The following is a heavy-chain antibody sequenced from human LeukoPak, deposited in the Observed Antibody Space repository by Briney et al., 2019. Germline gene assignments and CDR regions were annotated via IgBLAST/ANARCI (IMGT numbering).Heavy chain of an antibody. CDR3: ARTHYDFWSGYYQDY. CDR2: INHSGST. CDR1: GGSFSGYY. Sequence: PSETLSLTCAVYGGSFSGYYWSWIRQPPGKGLEWIGEINHSGSTNYNPSLKSRVTISVDTSKSQFSLKLSSVTAADTAVYYCARTHYDFWSGYYQDYWGQGTLVTVSS. J-gene: IGHJ4*02. V-gene: IGHV4-34*01. D-gene: IGHD3-3*01.